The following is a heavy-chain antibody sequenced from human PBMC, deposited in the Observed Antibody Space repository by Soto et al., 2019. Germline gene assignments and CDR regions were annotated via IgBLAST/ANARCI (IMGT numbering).Heavy chain of an antibody. D-gene: IGHD5-12*01. Sequence: GSLRLSCAASGFTFTNYAMTWVRQAPGKGLEWVSTIRGTTGATFYSDSVRGRFTVFRDNSMNTLSLHMSSLRAEDTAIYYCARRGYNNPFDYWGLGTLVTVSS. V-gene: IGHV3-23*01. CDR3: ARRGYNNPFDY. J-gene: IGHJ4*02. CDR2: IRGTTGAT. CDR1: GFTFTNYA.